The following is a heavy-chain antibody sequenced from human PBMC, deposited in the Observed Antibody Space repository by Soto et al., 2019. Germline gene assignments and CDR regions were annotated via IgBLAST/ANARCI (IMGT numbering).Heavy chain of an antibody. V-gene: IGHV1-69*13. D-gene: IGHD3-10*01. CDR2: IIPIFGTA. Sequence: SVKVSCKASGGTFSSYAISWVRQAPGQGLEWMGGIIPIFGTANYAQKFQGRVTITADESTSTAYMELSSLRSEDTAVYYCARGTGATITTVRGVIGGMAVWGQGTRVTVSS. CDR3: ARGTGATITTVRGVIGGMAV. CDR1: GGTFSSYA. J-gene: IGHJ6*02.